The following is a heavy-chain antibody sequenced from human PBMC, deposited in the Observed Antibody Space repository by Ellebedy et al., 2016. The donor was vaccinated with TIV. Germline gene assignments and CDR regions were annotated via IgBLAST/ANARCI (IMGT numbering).Heavy chain of an antibody. CDR1: GYSFTSYW. V-gene: IGHV5-51*01. Sequence: KVSCKGSGYSFTSYWIGWVRQMHGKGLEWLGIIDPGDSDTRYSPSFQGQVTISADKSISTAYLQWSSLQASDTAMYYCARDSGLDYWGQGTLVTVSS. CDR2: IDPGDSDT. J-gene: IGHJ4*02. CDR3: ARDSGLDY. D-gene: IGHD1-14*01.